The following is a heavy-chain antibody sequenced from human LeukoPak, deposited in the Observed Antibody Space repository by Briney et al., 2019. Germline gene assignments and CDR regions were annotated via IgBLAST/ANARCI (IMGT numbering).Heavy chain of an antibody. CDR3: AKGAENLDY. CDR1: GGTFSSYA. D-gene: IGHD3-16*01. V-gene: IGHV1-69*13. CDR2: IIPIFGTA. Sequence: GASVRVSCKASGGTFSSYAISWVRQAPGQGLEWVGGIIPIFGTANYAQKFQGRVTITADESTSTAYMELSSLRSEDTAVYYCAKGAENLDYWGQGTLVTVSS. J-gene: IGHJ4*02.